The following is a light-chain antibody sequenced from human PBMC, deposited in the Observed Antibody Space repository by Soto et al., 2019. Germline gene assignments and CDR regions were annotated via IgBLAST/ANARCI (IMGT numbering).Light chain of an antibody. Sequence: DIVMTQSPLSLPVTPGEPASISCRSSQSLLHSNGYNYLDWDLQKPGQSPQLLIYLGSNRASGVPDRFSGSGSGTDFTLKISRVEAEDVGVYYCRQALQTRTFGQGTKVEIK. CDR3: RQALQTRT. J-gene: IGKJ1*01. CDR1: QSLLHSNGYNY. V-gene: IGKV2-28*01. CDR2: LGS.